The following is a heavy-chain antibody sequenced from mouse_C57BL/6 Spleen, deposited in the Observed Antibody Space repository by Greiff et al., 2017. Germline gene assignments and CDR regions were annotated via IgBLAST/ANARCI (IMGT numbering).Heavy chain of an antibody. J-gene: IGHJ4*01. CDR1: GFTFSSYG. CDR3: ARHAYYGRSYAMDY. V-gene: IGHV5-6*01. Sequence: EVHLVESGGDLVKPGGSLKLSCAASGFTFSSYGMSWVRQTPDKRLEWVATISSGGSYTYYPDSVKGRFTISRDNAKNTLYLQMSSPKSEDTAMYYCARHAYYGRSYAMDYWGQGTSVTVSS. D-gene: IGHD1-1*01. CDR2: ISSGGSYT.